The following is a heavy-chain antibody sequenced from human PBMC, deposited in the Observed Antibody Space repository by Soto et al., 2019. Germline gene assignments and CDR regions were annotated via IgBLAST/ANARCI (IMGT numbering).Heavy chain of an antibody. CDR3: SSLPDGYTSGLDY. V-gene: IGHV4-30-4*01. CDR1: GASINSGDYY. D-gene: IGHD5-12*01. CDR2: IYYTGNT. J-gene: IGHJ4*02. Sequence: QVQLQESGPGLVKPSQTLSLSCTVSGASINSGDYYWSWIRQPPGKGLEWIGYIYYTGNTVFNPSLNSRVSISVDTPKNQFSLRLNSVTAADTAVYYCSSLPDGYTSGLDYWGPGTLVTVSS.